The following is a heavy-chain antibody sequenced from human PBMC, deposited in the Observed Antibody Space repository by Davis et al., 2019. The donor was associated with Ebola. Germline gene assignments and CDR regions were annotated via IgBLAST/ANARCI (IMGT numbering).Heavy chain of an antibody. J-gene: IGHJ4*02. CDR2: IWYDGSNK. CDR3: ARDLSGPIVVVPAAMAY. Sequence: GGSLRLSCEGSGFTLRNYGLHWVRQAPGKGLEWVSTIWYDGSNKYYADSVKGRFTISRDNAKNSLYLQMNSLRAEDTAVYYCARDLSGPIVVVPAAMAYWGQGTLVTVSS. V-gene: IGHV3-33*01. D-gene: IGHD2-2*01. CDR1: GFTLRNYG.